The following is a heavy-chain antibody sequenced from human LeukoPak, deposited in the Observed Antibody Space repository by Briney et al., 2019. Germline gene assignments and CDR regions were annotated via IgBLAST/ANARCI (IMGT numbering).Heavy chain of an antibody. Sequence: SETLSLTCTVSGGSVSSGSYYWSWLRQPPGKGLEWIGYIYYSGSTNYNPSLKSRVTISVDTSKNQFSLKLSSVTAADTAVYYCARADYGDYGEYYFDYWGQGTLVTVSS. V-gene: IGHV4-61*01. J-gene: IGHJ4*02. CDR3: ARADYGDYGEYYFDY. CDR2: IYYSGST. D-gene: IGHD4-17*01. CDR1: GGSVSSGSYY.